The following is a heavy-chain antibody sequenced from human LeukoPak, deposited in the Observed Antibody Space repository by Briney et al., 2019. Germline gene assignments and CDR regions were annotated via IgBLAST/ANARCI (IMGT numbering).Heavy chain of an antibody. CDR1: GYTFTSYG. J-gene: IGHJ4*02. CDR2: VSAYNGDT. V-gene: IGHV1-18*01. CDR3: ARNEAHDSSGYAFDW. Sequence: ASVKVSCKASGYTFTSYGISWVRQAPGQGLEWMGWVSAYNGDTNYAQKVQGRVTMTTDTSTSKAYLELRSMRSDDTAVYYCARNEAHDSSGYAFDWWGQGSLVTVSS. D-gene: IGHD3-22*01.